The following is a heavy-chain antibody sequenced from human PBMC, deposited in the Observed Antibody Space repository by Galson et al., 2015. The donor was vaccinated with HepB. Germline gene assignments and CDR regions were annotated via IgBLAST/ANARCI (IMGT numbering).Heavy chain of an antibody. V-gene: IGHV1-3*01. D-gene: IGHD6-13*01. CDR1: GYTFTSYA. J-gene: IGHJ4*02. CDR2: INAGNGNT. Sequence: SCKASGYTFTSYAMHWVRQAPGQRLEWMGWINAGNGNTKYSQKFQGRVTITRDTSASTAYMELSSLRSEDTAVYYCARLITAAGAYDYWGQGTLVTVSS. CDR3: ARLITAAGAYDY.